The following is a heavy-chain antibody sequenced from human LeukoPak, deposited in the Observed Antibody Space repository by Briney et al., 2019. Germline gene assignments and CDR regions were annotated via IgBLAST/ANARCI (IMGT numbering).Heavy chain of an antibody. J-gene: IGHJ4*02. CDR3: ARDRVGATDYFDY. V-gene: IGHV3-30-3*01. CDR2: ISYDGSNK. Sequence: PGGSLRLSCAASGFTFSSYAMHWVRRAPGKGLEWVAVISYDGSNKYYADSVKGRFTISRDNSKNTLYLQMNSLRAEDTAVYYCARDRVGATDYFDYWGQGTLVTVSS. CDR1: GFTFSSYA. D-gene: IGHD1-26*01.